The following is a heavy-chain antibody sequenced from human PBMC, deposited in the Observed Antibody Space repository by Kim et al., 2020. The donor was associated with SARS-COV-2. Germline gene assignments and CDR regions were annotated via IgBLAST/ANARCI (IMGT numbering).Heavy chain of an antibody. D-gene: IGHD2-2*01. J-gene: IGHJ6*03. Sequence: ASVKVSCKASGYTFTAYYMHWVRQAPGQGLDWMGWINPDTGGTNYAQRFQGRVTMTRDTSISTAYMELSRLSSDDTAVYFCAVPVSISYYYYYYMDVWGTGTTVTVSS. CDR2: INPDTGGT. CDR3: AVPVSISYYYYYYMDV. V-gene: IGHV1-2*02. CDR1: GYTFTAYY.